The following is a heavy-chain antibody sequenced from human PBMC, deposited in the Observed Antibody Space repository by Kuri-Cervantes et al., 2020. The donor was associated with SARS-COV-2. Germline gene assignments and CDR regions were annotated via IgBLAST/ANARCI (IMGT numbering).Heavy chain of an antibody. CDR1: GLTFSSYA. CDR3: AGDETVTMVRGVIIRPEIAPVWGSFDY. D-gene: IGHD3-10*01. Sequence: GESLKISCAASGLTFSSYAMHWVRQAPGKGLEWVAVISYDGSNKYYADSVKGRFTISRDNAKNSLYLQMNSLRAEDTAVYYCAGDETVTMVRGVIIRPEIAPVWGSFDYWGQGTLVTVSS. CDR2: ISYDGSNK. J-gene: IGHJ4*02. V-gene: IGHV3-30*04.